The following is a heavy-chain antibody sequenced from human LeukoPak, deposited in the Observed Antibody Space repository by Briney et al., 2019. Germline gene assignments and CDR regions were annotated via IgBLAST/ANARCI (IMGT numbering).Heavy chain of an antibody. D-gene: IGHD2-15*01. CDR3: ARDGVAAGDFDY. CDR1: GFTFSSYS. Sequence: PGGSLRLSCAASGFTFSSYSMNWVRQAPGKGLEWVSSISSSSSYIYYADSVKGRFTISRDNAKNSLYLQMNSLRAEDTAVYYCARDGVAAGDFDYWGQGTLVTVSS. J-gene: IGHJ4*02. V-gene: IGHV3-21*01. CDR2: ISSSSSYI.